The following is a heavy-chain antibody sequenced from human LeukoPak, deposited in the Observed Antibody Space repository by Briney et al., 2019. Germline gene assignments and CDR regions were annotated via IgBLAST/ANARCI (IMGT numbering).Heavy chain of an antibody. CDR3: ARREVPSDY. CDR2: ISAYNGNT. Sequence: ASVKVSCKASGGTFSSYAISWVRQAPGQGVEWMGWISAYNGNTDYAQKFQGRVTMTTDTSTSTAYMELRSLRSDDTAVYYCARREVPSDYWGQGTLVTVSS. J-gene: IGHJ4*02. D-gene: IGHD2-2*01. V-gene: IGHV1-18*01. CDR1: GGTFSSYA.